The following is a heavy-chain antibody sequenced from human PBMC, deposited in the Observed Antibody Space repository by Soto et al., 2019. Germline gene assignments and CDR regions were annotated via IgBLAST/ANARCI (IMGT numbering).Heavy chain of an antibody. Sequence: QVQLQESGPGLVKPSETLSLTCTVSGGSITSYYWNWIRQSPGKGLEWIGYIYFGLTTNYNPSLTSRVTISVDTSTNQFSLKLNSVTAADTAVYYCARGGSYYIPDYWGQGTLVTVSS. J-gene: IGHJ4*02. V-gene: IGHV4-59*01. CDR1: GGSITSYY. CDR3: ARGGSYYIPDY. D-gene: IGHD1-26*01. CDR2: IYFGLTT.